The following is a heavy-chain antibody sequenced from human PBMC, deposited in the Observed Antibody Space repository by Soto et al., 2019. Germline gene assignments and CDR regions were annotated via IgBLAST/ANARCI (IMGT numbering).Heavy chain of an antibody. CDR3: ATHRVALAGVAVY. D-gene: IGHD6-19*01. CDR1: RGSVTSATYY. J-gene: IGHJ4*02. Sequence: SETLSLTCTVSRGSVTSATYYWSWVRQTPGRGLEWIGYIYYTGRAKYNPSLESRVTMSVHMSKNQFSLKLTSVTAADPAVYFCATHRVALAGVAVYWGQGTLVTVSS. V-gene: IGHV4-61*01. CDR2: IYYTGRA.